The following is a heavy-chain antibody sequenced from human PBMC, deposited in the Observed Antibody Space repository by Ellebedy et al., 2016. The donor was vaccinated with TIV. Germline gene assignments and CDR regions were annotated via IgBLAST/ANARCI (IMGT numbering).Heavy chain of an antibody. J-gene: IGHJ6*02. V-gene: IGHV4-30-4*01. Sequence: SETLSLXXTVSGGSISSGDYYWSWIRQPPGKGLEWIGYIYYSGSTYYNPSLKSRVTISVDTSKNQFSLKLSSVTAADTAVYYCARDPLGYDILTGSPSYGMDVWGQGTTVTVSS. CDR3: ARDPLGYDILTGSPSYGMDV. CDR1: GGSISSGDYY. D-gene: IGHD3-9*01. CDR2: IYYSGST.